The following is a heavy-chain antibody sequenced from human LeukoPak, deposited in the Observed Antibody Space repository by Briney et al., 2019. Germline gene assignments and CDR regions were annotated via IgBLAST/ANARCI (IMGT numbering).Heavy chain of an antibody. D-gene: IGHD6-13*01. CDR1: GGSISSYY. V-gene: IGHV4-59*01. CDR2: IYYSGST. CDR3: ARVTRAAAGVDY. Sequence: SETLSLTCTVSGGSISSYYWSWIRQPPGKGLEWIGYIYYSGSTNYNPSLKSRVTISVDTSQNQFSLKLSSVTAADTAVYYCARVTRAAAGVDYWGQGTLVTVSS. J-gene: IGHJ4*02.